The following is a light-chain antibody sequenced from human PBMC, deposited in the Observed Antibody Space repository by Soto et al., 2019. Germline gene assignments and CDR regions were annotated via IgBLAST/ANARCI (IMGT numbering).Light chain of an antibody. CDR2: GAS. CDR3: QQGHNWPLT. Sequence: EIVMTQSPATLSVSPGGKATSPCGAVKGIVRELAWYQQRPGQPPRLLIYGASTRATGVPDRFTGSGSGSDFTLTISGLQSEDFAVYYCQQGHNWPLTFGQGTRLEI. CDR1: KGIVRE. J-gene: IGKJ2*01. V-gene: IGKV3-15*01.